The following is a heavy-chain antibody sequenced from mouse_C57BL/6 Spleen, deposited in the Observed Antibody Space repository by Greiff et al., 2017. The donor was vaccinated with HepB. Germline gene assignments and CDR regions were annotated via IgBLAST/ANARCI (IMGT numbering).Heavy chain of an antibody. CDR1: GYTFTEST. Sequence: VKLVESGAELVKPGASVKLSCKASGYTFTESTIPWVKQRSVQCLEWIGWFYPGSGSIKYNEKFKDKATLTADNSSSTVYMELSRLTSEDSAVYFCARHDLSFYWYFDVWGTGTTVTVSS. CDR3: ARHDLSFYWYFDV. J-gene: IGHJ1*03. V-gene: IGHV1-62-2*01. D-gene: IGHD1-2*01. CDR2: FYPGSGSI.